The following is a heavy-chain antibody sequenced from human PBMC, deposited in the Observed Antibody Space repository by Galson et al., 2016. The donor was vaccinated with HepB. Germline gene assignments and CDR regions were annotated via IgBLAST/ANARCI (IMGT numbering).Heavy chain of an antibody. CDR1: GFSLNTGGVN. CDR3: AHGLYGSPQFYYFGLDI. J-gene: IGHJ6*02. V-gene: IGHV2-5*02. CDR2: VFWDDNE. D-gene: IGHD3-10*01. Sequence: PALVKPTQTLTLTCTFSGFSLNTGGVNLGWVRQPPGKAPEWLALVFWDDNEHYNQSLKRSLSITKDTSTSRVVLTMTNMDPTDTATYFCAHGLYGSPQFYYFGLDIWGQGATVIVSS.